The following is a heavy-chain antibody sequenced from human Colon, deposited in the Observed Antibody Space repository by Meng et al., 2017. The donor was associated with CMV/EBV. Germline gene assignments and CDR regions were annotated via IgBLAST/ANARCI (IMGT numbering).Heavy chain of an antibody. J-gene: IGHJ4*02. CDR3: ARTIVGMDY. Sequence: GESLKISCAVSGLTFSSYAMNWIRQAPGKGLEWVASISKSSNYIYYADSVRGRFTISRDNARNSLHLQMNSLRAEDTAVYYCARTIVGMDYWGQGTLVTSPQ. D-gene: IGHD1-26*01. CDR2: ISKSSNYI. CDR1: GLTFSSYA. V-gene: IGHV3-21*01.